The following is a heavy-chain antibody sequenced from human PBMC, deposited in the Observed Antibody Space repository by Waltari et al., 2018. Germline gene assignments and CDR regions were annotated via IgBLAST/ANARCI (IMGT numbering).Heavy chain of an antibody. CDR3: TRQTLGYCTSAACRRLEA. D-gene: IGHD2-8*02. CDR1: GYAITSGFY. V-gene: IGHV4-38-2*01. Sequence: QVQLQESGPRLVKPSETLSLTCDVSGYAITSGFYWGWFRQAPEKGLEWIATIYHDGTTFYNPSLTSRVTTSMDTSKNQISLKLKSVTAADTAVYYCTRQTLGYCTSAACRRLEAWGQGTLVTVSS. CDR2: IYHDGTT. J-gene: IGHJ5*02.